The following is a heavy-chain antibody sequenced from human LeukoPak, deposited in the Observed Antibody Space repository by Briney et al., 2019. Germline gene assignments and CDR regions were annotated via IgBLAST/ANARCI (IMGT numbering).Heavy chain of an antibody. CDR2: IYYSGST. CDR1: GGSISTYN. J-gene: IGHJ3*02. D-gene: IGHD1-14*01. CDR3: ARGGISIPFDI. V-gene: IGHV4-59*01. Sequence: PSGTLSLTCAVSGGSISTYNWWSWIRQPPGKGLEWIGYIYYSGSTNYNPSLKSRVTISVDTSKNQFSLKLSSVTAADTAVYYCARGGISIPFDIWGQGTMVTVSS.